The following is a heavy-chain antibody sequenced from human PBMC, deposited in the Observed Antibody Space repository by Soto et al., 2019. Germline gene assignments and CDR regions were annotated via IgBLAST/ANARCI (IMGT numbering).Heavy chain of an antibody. J-gene: IGHJ6*02. V-gene: IGHV3-30-3*01. CDR1: GFTFSSYA. CDR3: ARDDVGYGDYDLPMAV. D-gene: IGHD4-17*01. CDR2: ISYDGSNK. Sequence: QVQLVESGGGVVQPGRSLRLSCAASGFTFSSYAMHWVRQAPGKGLEWVAVISYDGSNKYYADSVKGRFTISRDNSKNTLYLQMTSLRAEDTAVYYCARDDVGYGDYDLPMAVWGQGTTVTVSS.